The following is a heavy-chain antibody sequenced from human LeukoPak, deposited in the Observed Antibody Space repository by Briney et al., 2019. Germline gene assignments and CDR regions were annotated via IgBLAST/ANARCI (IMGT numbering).Heavy chain of an antibody. J-gene: IGHJ4*02. CDR1: GYTFTSYY. D-gene: IGHD3-10*01. CDR3: ARVLPGAHLDY. V-gene: IGHV1-46*01. CDR2: INPSGGST. Sequence: ASVKVSCKTSGYTFTSYYMHWVRQAPGQGLEWMGIINPSGGSTSYAQKFQGRVTMTRDMSTSTAYMELRSLRSDDTAVYYCARVLPGAHLDYWGQGTLVTVSS.